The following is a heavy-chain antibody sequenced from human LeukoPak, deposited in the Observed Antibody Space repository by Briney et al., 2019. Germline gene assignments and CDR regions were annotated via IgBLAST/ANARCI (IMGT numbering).Heavy chain of an antibody. CDR3: ARASSDGYNS. V-gene: IGHV4-39*01. Sequence: KPSETLSLTCTVSGGSISSSSYYWGWIRQPPGKGLEWIGSIYYSGSTYYTPSLKSRVTISVDTSKNQFSLKLSSVTAADTAVYYCARASSDGYNSWGQGTLVTVSS. D-gene: IGHD5-24*01. CDR1: GGSISSSSYY. CDR2: IYYSGST. J-gene: IGHJ5*02.